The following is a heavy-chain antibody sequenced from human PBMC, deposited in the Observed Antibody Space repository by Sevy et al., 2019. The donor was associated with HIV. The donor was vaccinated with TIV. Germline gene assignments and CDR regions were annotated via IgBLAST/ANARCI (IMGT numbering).Heavy chain of an antibody. CDR1: GFTFSSYA. CDR2: ISYDGSNK. V-gene: IGHV3-30*04. J-gene: IGHJ4*02. Sequence: GGSLRLSCAASGFTFSSYAMHWVRQAPGKGLEWVAVISYDGSNKYYADSVKGRFTISRDNSKNTLYLQMNSLRAEDTAVYYCARDSSSWSSFCDYWGQGTLVTVSS. CDR3: ARDSSSWSSFCDY. D-gene: IGHD6-13*01.